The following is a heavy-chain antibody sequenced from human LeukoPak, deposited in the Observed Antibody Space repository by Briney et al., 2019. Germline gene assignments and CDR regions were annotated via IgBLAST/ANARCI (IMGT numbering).Heavy chain of an antibody. CDR2: IYYSGST. CDR3: ARGGTYYDILTGYSPFDY. Sequence: SETLSLTCTVSGGYISSYYWSWIRQPPGKGLEWIGYIYYSGSTNYNPSLKSRVTISVDTSKNQFSLKLSSVTAADTAVYYCARGGTYYDILTGYSPFDYWGQGTLVTVSS. V-gene: IGHV4-59*01. J-gene: IGHJ4*02. CDR1: GGYISSYY. D-gene: IGHD3-9*01.